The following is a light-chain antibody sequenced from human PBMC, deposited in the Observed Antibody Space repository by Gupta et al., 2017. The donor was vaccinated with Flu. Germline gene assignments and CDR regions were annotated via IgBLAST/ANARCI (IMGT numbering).Light chain of an antibody. CDR2: GAS. J-gene: IGKJ1*01. Sequence: GTLSLSAGERATLSCRASQTLTSKYVAWYQQKPGQSPKLLIFGASSRATGIPDRFSGGESGTDFTLTISRLEPEDFAVYYCQQDDLSPKTFGQWTKVEV. CDR1: QTLTSKY. V-gene: IGKV3-20*01. CDR3: QQDDLSPKT.